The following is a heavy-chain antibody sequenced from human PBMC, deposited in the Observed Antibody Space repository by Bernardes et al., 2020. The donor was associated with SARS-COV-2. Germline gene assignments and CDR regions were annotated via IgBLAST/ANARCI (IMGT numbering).Heavy chain of an antibody. CDR3: ANQLQFWYLHLRYFDH. V-gene: IGHV3-23*01. Sequence: GGSLRLSCAASGFTFTYAISWVRQAPGEKLEWVSTISGSGGNTNYADSVKGRFTVSRDSSKNKLYLQMNSRRAEDTAVYYCANQLQFWYLHLRYFDHWGQGTLVTVSS. D-gene: IGHD5-18*01. CDR1: GFTFTYA. CDR2: ISGSGGNT. J-gene: IGHJ4*02.